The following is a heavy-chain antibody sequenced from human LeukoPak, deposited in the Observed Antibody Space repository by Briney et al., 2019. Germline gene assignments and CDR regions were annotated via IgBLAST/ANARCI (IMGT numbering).Heavy chain of an antibody. J-gene: IGHJ3*02. Sequence: PGGSLRLSCAASGFTFRLYGMHWVRQAPGKGLDWVAFVPNDGSENFYADSVKGRFTISRDNSKNTLSLQMNSLGAEDTAVYYCAKGRGYNYWDGFDIWGQGTVVTVSS. CDR2: VPNDGSEN. D-gene: IGHD5-24*01. CDR3: AKGRGYNYWDGFDI. V-gene: IGHV3-30*02. CDR1: GFTFRLYG.